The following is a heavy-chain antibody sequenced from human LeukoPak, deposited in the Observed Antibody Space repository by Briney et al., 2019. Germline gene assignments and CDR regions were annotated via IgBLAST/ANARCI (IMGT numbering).Heavy chain of an antibody. CDR1: GLTFNSYA. Sequence: GGSLRLSCAASGLTFNSYAMSWVRQAPGKGLEWVSAISGSGGSTYYADSVKGRFTISRDNSKNTLYLQMNSLKAEDTAVYYCATGYCSSTSCPNWFDPWGQGTLVTVSS. V-gene: IGHV3-23*01. CDR3: ATGYCSSTSCPNWFDP. CDR2: ISGSGGST. D-gene: IGHD2-2*01. J-gene: IGHJ5*02.